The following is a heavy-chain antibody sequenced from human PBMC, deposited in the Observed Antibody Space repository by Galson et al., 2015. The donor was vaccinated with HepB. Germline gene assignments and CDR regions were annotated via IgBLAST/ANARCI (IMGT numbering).Heavy chain of an antibody. CDR2: ISGSGGST. Sequence: SLRLSCAASGFTFSSYAMGWVRQAPGKGLEWVSAISGSGGSTYYAGSVKGRFTISRDNSKNTLYLQMNSLRAEDTAVYYCARDQNYDFWSGSPFDYWGQGTLVTVSS. CDR3: ARDQNYDFWSGSPFDY. CDR1: GFTFSSYA. D-gene: IGHD3-3*01. J-gene: IGHJ4*02. V-gene: IGHV3-23*01.